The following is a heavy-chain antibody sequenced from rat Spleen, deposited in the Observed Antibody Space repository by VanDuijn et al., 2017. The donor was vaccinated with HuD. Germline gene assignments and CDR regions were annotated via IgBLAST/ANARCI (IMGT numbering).Heavy chain of an antibody. D-gene: IGHD2-5*01. Sequence: EVQLVESGGGLVQPGRSLKVSCAASGFHFNNYDLAWVRQAPTKGLEWVASITNASGRTYYSDFVKGRFTISRDTAQNTLYLQMNSPTSEDTATYYCTRGGYFRHWGQGVMVTVSS. CDR3: TRGGYFRH. V-gene: IGHV5-31*01. J-gene: IGHJ2*01. CDR1: GFHFNNYD. CDR2: ITNASGRT.